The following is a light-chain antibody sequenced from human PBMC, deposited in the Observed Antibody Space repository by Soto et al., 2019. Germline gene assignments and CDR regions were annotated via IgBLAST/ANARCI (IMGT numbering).Light chain of an antibody. CDR2: GAS. CDR1: QSVHSN. J-gene: IGKJ4*01. V-gene: IGKV3-15*01. CDR3: QQYTDWPWGT. Sequence: EIVMTQSPATLSLSPGAPAPLSCRASQSVHSNLAWFQQHPGQAPRLLIYGASSRATGIPVRFSGSGSGTEFTLTISSLQPEDFAVYYCQQYTDWPWGTFGGGTKVDIK.